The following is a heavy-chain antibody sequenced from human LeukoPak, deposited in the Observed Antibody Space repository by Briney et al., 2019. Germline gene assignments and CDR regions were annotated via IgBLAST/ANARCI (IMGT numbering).Heavy chain of an antibody. CDR2: IYTSGNT. V-gene: IGHV4-61*09. CDR1: GGSISSGRYY. CDR3: ARDRFNNYFDY. J-gene: IGHJ4*02. Sequence: PSETLSLTCTVSGGSISSGRYYWSWIRQPAGKGQEWIGHIYTSGNTNYNPSLKSRVTMSVDTSKNQFSLKLSSVTAADTAVYYCARDRFNNYFDYWGQGTLVTVSS.